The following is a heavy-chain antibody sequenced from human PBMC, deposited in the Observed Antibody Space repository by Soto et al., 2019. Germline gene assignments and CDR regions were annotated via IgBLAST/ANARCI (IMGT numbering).Heavy chain of an antibody. J-gene: IGHJ4*02. CDR1: GDSITSNDW. CDR2: IFHGGNI. CDR3: ARDHFYSDNWALDY. Sequence: PSETLSLTCTVSGDSITSNDWCNWVRQPPGKGLEWIGEIFHGGNINYNPSLKSRVTISIDKSKNQFYLNLTSVTAADTAIYYCARDHFYSDNWALDYWGQGALVTVSS. D-gene: IGHD6-13*01. V-gene: IGHV4-4*02.